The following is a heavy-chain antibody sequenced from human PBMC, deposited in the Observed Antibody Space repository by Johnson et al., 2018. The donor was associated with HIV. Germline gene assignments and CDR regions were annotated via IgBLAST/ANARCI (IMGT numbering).Heavy chain of an antibody. CDR2: INRDGSDK. Sequence: EVQLVESGGALVQPGGSLRLSCAASGFTVSSNSMTWVRQAPGKGLDWVANINRDGSDKYYADSVKGRFTISRDNAKNSLYLQMNSLRTEDTALYYCAKDRQATSTLGAFDIWGQGNMVIVSS. CDR1: GFTVSSNS. V-gene: IGHV3-7*03. D-gene: IGHD5-24*01. J-gene: IGHJ3*02. CDR3: AKDRQATSTLGAFDI.